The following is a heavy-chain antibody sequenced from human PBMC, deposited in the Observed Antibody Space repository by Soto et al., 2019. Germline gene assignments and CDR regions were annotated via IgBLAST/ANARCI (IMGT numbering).Heavy chain of an antibody. CDR3: ARGQYYDFWSGYQYYGMDV. CDR1: GFTFSSYG. CDR2: IWYDGSNK. D-gene: IGHD3-3*01. Sequence: VGSLRLSCAASGFTFSSYGMHWVRQAPGKGLEWVAVIWYDGSNKYYADSVKGRFTISRDNSKNTLYLQMNSLRAEDTAVYYCARGQYYDFWSGYQYYGMDVWGQRTTVTVSS. J-gene: IGHJ6*02. V-gene: IGHV3-33*01.